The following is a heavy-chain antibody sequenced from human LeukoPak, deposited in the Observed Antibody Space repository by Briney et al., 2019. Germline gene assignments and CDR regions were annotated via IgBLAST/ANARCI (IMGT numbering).Heavy chain of an antibody. Sequence: GESLKISCKASGYSFSTYWIAWVRQKPGKGLEWMGIIYPGDSETRYSPSFQGQVTISAAKSISTAYLQWSSLRASDTAMYYCARSGGDYYNWFDPWGQGTLVTVSS. J-gene: IGHJ5*02. CDR1: GYSFSTYW. V-gene: IGHV5-51*01. D-gene: IGHD2-21*02. CDR2: IYPGDSET. CDR3: ARSGGDYYNWFDP.